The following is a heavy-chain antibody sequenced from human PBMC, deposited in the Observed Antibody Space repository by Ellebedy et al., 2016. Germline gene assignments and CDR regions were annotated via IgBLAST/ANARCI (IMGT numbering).Heavy chain of an antibody. CDR3: AGVREVFRAAHEAFDV. CDR2: MYHSGIT. J-gene: IGHJ3*01. V-gene: IGHV4-30-4*01. CDR1: GGSFRSGDYY. D-gene: IGHD1-26*01. Sequence: SETLSLTCTVSGGSFRSGDYYWSWLRQSPGKGLEWIGYMYHSGITYQNPSLKSRVNISVDTSKSQISLKLSSVTAADTAVYYCAGVREVFRAAHEAFDVWGQGRMVTVSS.